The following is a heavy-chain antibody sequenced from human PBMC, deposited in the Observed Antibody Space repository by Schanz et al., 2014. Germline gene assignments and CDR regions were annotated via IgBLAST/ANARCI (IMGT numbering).Heavy chain of an antibody. CDR1: GYTFTGYY. Sequence: QVQLVQSGAEMKKPGASVKVSCKASGYTFTGYYMHWVRQAPGQGLEWMGWINPNSGTTNYAQKFQGWVTMTRDTSISTAYMELSRLKSDDTVVYYCARAKRFGDMDVWGQGTTVTVSS. V-gene: IGHV1-2*04. J-gene: IGHJ6*02. CDR2: INPNSGTT. D-gene: IGHD3-10*01. CDR3: ARAKRFGDMDV.